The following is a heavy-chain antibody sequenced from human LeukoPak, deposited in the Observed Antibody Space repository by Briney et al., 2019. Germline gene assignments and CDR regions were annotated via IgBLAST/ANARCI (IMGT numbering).Heavy chain of an antibody. CDR1: GGSISSGGYY. D-gene: IGHD3-10*01. V-gene: IGHV4-31*03. J-gene: IGHJ5*02. CDR3: ARELLWFGEQSTGFDP. Sequence: PSETLSLTCIVSGGSISSGGYYWSWIRQHPGKGLEWIGYIYYSGSTYYNPSLKSRVTISVDTSKNQFSPKLSSVTAADTAVYYCARELLWFGEQSTGFDPWGQGTLVTVSS. CDR2: IYYSGST.